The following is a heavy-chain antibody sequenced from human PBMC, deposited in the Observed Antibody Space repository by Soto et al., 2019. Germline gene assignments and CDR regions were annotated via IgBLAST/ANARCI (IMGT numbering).Heavy chain of an antibody. CDR1: GYTFTNFG. Sequence: ASVKVSCKASGYTFTNFGISWVRQAPGQGLEWMGWINAGNGNTKYSQKFQGRVTITRDTSASTAYMELSSLRSEDTAVYYCARDLHPTYYYDSSGYQAFDIWGQGTMVTVSS. CDR2: INAGNGNT. V-gene: IGHV1-3*01. CDR3: ARDLHPTYYYDSSGYQAFDI. D-gene: IGHD3-22*01. J-gene: IGHJ3*02.